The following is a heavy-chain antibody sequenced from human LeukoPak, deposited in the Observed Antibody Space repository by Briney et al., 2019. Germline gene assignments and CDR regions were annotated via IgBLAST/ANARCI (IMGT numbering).Heavy chain of an antibody. CDR3: AGRMVRGGTDAFDI. V-gene: IGHV4-59*01. CDR1: GVSISTYY. D-gene: IGHD3-10*01. J-gene: IGHJ3*02. Sequence: SETLSLTCSVSGVSISTYYWIWIRQPPAKGLEWMGFFSYSGSTKYNPSLKSRVTMSVDTSKNQFSLKLSSVTAADTAVYYCAGRMVRGGTDAFDIWGQGTMVTVSS. CDR2: FSYSGST.